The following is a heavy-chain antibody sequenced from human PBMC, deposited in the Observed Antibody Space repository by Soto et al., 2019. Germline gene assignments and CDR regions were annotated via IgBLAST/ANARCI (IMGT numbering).Heavy chain of an antibody. CDR2: IYYSGGT. CDR3: ARQSRQVAWTFDF. Sequence: QVQLQESGPGLVKPSETLSLTCIIAGGSISSYYWSWIRQPPGKGLEWIGNIYYSGGTNYNPSLLSRPTITVDTSKNQFSLRLSSVTAADTALYYFARQSRQVAWTFDFWGQGTMVTVSS. CDR1: GGSISSYY. V-gene: IGHV4-59*08. D-gene: IGHD5-12*01. J-gene: IGHJ3*01.